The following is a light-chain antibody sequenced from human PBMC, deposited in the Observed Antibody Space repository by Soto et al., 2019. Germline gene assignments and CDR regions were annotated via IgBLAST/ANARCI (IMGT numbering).Light chain of an antibody. CDR1: QGIFNY. CDR3: QKYYSAVFT. Sequence: DIQLTQSPSSLSASVGDRVTITCRASQGIFNYLAWYQQRPGQVPKLLIYHASTLQSGVPSRFSGSGSGTDFTLIISSLQPEDVATYYCQKYYSAVFTFGPGTKVDIK. V-gene: IGKV1-27*01. CDR2: HAS. J-gene: IGKJ3*01.